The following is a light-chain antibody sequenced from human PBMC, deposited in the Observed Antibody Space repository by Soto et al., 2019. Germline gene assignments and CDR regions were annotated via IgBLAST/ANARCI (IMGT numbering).Light chain of an antibody. V-gene: IGKV3-20*01. CDR1: QSVSSSY. Sequence: EIVLTQSPGTLSLSPGGRATLSCRASQSVSSSYLAWYQHKVGQAPRLLIYAASSRATGIPDRFSGSGSGTDFTLTISRLEPEDFAVYYCQQYGSSPWPFGQGTKVDIK. J-gene: IGKJ1*01. CDR2: AAS. CDR3: QQYGSSPWP.